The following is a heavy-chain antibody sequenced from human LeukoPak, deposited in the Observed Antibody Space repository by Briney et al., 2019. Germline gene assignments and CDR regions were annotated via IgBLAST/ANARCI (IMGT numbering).Heavy chain of an antibody. CDR3: VRVKGSYFDY. CDR1: GFPLSSYS. CDR2: ISSSGSAI. V-gene: IGHV3-48*01. J-gene: IGHJ4*02. Sequence: GGSLRLSCAASGFPLSSYSINWVRQTPGKGLEWVSYISSSGSAIYYVDSVKGRFTVSRDNAKNSLFLQMNSPRAEDTAVYYCVRVKGSYFDYWGQGALVTVSS. D-gene: IGHD2-15*01.